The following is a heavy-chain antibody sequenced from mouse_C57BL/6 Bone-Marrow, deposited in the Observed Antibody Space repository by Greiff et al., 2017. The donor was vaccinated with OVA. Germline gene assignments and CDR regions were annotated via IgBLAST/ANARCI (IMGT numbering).Heavy chain of an antibody. CDR1: GFTFSSYT. CDR2: ISGGGGNT. J-gene: IGHJ3*01. Sequence: DVMLVESGGGLVKPGGSLKLSCAASGFTFSSYTMSWVRQTPEKRLEWVATISGGGGNTYYPDSVKGRFTISRDNAKNTLYLQMSSLRSEDTALYYCASPANWDWFAYWGQGTLVTVSA. CDR3: ASPANWDWFAY. D-gene: IGHD4-1*01. V-gene: IGHV5-9*01.